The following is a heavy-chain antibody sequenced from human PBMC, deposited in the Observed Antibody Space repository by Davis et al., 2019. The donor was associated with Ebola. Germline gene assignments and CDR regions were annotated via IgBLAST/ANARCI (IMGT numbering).Heavy chain of an antibody. V-gene: IGHV3-21*01. CDR3: TLLQEHL. Sequence: PGGSLRLSCAASGFTFGLYAMSWVRQAPGKGLEWVSSISSSSSYIYYADSVKGRFTISRDNAKNSLYLQMNSLHQGPIGLPPGTLLQEHLWG. J-gene: IGHJ6*01. CDR2: ISSSSSYI. CDR1: GFTFGLYA.